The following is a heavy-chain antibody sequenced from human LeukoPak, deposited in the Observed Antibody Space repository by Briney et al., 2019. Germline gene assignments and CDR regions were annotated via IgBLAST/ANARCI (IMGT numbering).Heavy chain of an antibody. Sequence: PGGSLRLSCAASGFTFDDYAMHWVRQAPGKGLEWVSGISWNSGSIGYADSVKGRFTISRDNAKNSLYLQVNSLRAEDTALYYCAKDIGSSTSNFDYWGQGTLVTVSS. CDR1: GFTFDDYA. CDR3: AKDIGSSTSNFDY. J-gene: IGHJ4*02. V-gene: IGHV3-9*01. CDR2: ISWNSGSI. D-gene: IGHD2-2*01.